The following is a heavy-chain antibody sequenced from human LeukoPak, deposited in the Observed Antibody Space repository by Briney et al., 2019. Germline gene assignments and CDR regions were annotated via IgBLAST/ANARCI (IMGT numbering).Heavy chain of an antibody. CDR3: AKASPFRDIVVVPAPYYFDY. V-gene: IGHV3-33*06. D-gene: IGHD2-2*01. CDR1: GFTFSSYG. Sequence: PGGSLRPSCAASGFTFSSYGMHWVRQAPGKGLEWVAVIWYDGSNKYYADSVEGRFTISRDNSKNTLYLQMNSLRAEDTAVYYCAKASPFRDIVVVPAPYYFDYWGQGNLVTVSS. J-gene: IGHJ4*02. CDR2: IWYDGSNK.